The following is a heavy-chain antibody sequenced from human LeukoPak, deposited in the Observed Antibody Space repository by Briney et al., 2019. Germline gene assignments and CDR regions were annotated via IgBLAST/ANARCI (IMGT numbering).Heavy chain of an antibody. CDR2: ISGSGSTI. CDR1: GFTFSDYY. J-gene: IGHJ4*02. CDR3: VREDYYYASGV. V-gene: IGHV3-11*04. D-gene: IGHD3-10*01. Sequence: SLRLSCAASGFTFSDYYMSWVRQAPGKGLEWVSYISGSGSTIYYSDSVKGRFTCSRDNAKNSLYLQMNSLRAEDTAVYFCVREDYYYASGVWGQGTLVTVSS.